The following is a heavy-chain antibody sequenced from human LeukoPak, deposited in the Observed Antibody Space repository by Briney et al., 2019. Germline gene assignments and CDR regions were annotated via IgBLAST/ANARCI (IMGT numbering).Heavy chain of an antibody. Sequence: GGSLRLSCAASGFTFSAYAMTWVRQAPGQGLEWVSSIGSDNKPHYSESVKGRFAISRDNSKSMLFLQLNSLRAEDTAVYYCARDLHYYVAMYGWGQGTTVTVSS. D-gene: IGHD3-10*02. CDR1: GFTFSAYA. V-gene: IGHV3-23*01. J-gene: IGHJ6*02. CDR3: ARDLHYYVAMYG. CDR2: IGSDNKP.